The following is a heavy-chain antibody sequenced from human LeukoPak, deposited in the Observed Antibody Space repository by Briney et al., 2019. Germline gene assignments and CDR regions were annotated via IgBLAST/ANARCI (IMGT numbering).Heavy chain of an antibody. CDR3: AREGDYDFWSGYYNPRGFDY. V-gene: IGHV1-46*01. Sequence: ASVKVSCKASGYTFTSYYMHWVRQAPGQGLEWMGIINPSGGSTSYAQKFQGRVTMTRDTSTSTAYMELSSLESEDTAMYYCAREGDYDFWSGYYNPRGFDYWGQGTQVTVSS. CDR1: GYTFTSYY. CDR2: INPSGGST. D-gene: IGHD3-3*01. J-gene: IGHJ4*02.